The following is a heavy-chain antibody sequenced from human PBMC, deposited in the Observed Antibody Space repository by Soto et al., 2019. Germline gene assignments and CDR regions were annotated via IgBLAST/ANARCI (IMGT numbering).Heavy chain of an antibody. D-gene: IGHD3-22*01. CDR1: GYSFTSYW. Sequence: GESLKISCKGSGYSFTSYWISWVRQMPGKGLEWMGRIDPSDSYTNYSPSFQGHVTISADKSISTAYLQWGSLKASDTAMYYCARLDYYDSSGYYNWFDPWGQGTLVTVSS. V-gene: IGHV5-10-1*01. J-gene: IGHJ5*02. CDR3: ARLDYYDSSGYYNWFDP. CDR2: IDPSDSYT.